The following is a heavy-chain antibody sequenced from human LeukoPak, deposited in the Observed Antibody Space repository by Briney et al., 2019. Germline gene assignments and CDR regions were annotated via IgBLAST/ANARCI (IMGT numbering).Heavy chain of an antibody. CDR3: ARQGLGGSYVGYYFDY. Sequence: SETLSLTCTVSGGSISSSSYYWGWTRQPPGKGLEWIGSIYYSGSTYYNPSLKSRVTISVDTSKNQFSLKLSSVTAADTAVYYCARQGLGGSYVGYYFDYWGQGTLVTVSS. CDR1: GGSISSSSYY. CDR2: IYYSGST. J-gene: IGHJ4*02. D-gene: IGHD1-26*01. V-gene: IGHV4-39*01.